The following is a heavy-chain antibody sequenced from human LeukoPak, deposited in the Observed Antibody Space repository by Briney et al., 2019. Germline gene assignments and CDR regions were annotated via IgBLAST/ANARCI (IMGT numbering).Heavy chain of an antibody. Sequence: GGSLRLSCAASGFTFSSYAMHWVRQAPGKGLEYVSAISSNGGSTYYANSVKGRFTISRDNSKNTLYLQMGSLRAEDMAVYYCARDPQSEGYFDYWGQGTLVTVSS. CDR2: ISSNGGST. V-gene: IGHV3-64*01. CDR1: GFTFSSYA. J-gene: IGHJ4*02. CDR3: ARDPQSEGYFDY.